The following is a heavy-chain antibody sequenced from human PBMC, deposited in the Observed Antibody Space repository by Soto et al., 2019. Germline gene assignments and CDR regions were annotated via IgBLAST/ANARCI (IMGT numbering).Heavy chain of an antibody. CDR3: ARARSSPGSYPFYYYYGMDV. V-gene: IGHV4-34*01. Sequence: SETLSLTCAVYGGSFSVYYWSWIRLPPGKGLDWIGEINNSGSTNYNPSVKGRVTISVDTSKNQFSLNLSSVTAADTAVYYCARARSSPGSYPFYYYYGMDVWGQGTTVT. CDR2: INNSGST. D-gene: IGHD3-10*01. CDR1: GGSFSVYY. J-gene: IGHJ6*02.